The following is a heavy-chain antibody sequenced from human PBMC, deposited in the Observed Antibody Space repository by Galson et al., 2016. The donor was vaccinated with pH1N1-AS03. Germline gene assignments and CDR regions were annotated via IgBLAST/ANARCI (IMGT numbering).Heavy chain of an antibody. CDR2: IDEGGSHP. CDR3: VTDGTFGSTIEH. J-gene: IGHJ4*02. CDR1: GFTFSKTG. Sequence: SLRLSCAASGFTFSKTGMNWVRQAPGKGPEWVSSIDEGGSHPYSADSLQGQFTISRDNTKNSLFLHMNSLRAEETAVYYCVTDGTFGSTIEHWGQGTLVTVSS. D-gene: IGHD2-15*01. V-gene: IGHV3-21*01.